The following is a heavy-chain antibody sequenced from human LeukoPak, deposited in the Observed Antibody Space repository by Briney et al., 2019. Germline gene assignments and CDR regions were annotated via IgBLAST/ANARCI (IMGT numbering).Heavy chain of an antibody. D-gene: IGHD6-19*01. V-gene: IGHV4-59*12. CDR2: IYYSGST. Sequence: PSETLSLTCTVSGGSISSYYWSWIRQPPGKGLEWIGYIYYSGSTNYNPSLKSRVTISVDTSKNQFSLKLSSVTAADTAVYYCARDGSSGWYSYYFDYWGQGTLVTVSS. CDR1: GGSISSYY. CDR3: ARDGSSGWYSYYFDY. J-gene: IGHJ4*02.